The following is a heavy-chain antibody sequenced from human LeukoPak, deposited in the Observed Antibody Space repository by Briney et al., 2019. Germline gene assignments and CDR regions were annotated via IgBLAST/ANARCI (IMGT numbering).Heavy chain of an antibody. Sequence: GGSLRLSCAASGFTFSSYGMHWVRQAPGKGLEWVAVISHDDSNKYYADSVKGRFTISRDNSKNTLYLQMNSLRAEDTAVYYCGKNRYSGSLSPFDIWGQGTMVTVSS. CDR3: GKNRYSGSLSPFDI. CDR1: GFTFSSYG. V-gene: IGHV3-30*18. J-gene: IGHJ3*02. CDR2: ISHDDSNK. D-gene: IGHD1-26*01.